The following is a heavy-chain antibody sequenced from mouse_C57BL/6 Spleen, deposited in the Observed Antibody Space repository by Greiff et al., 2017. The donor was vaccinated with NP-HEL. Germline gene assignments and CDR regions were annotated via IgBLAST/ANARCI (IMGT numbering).Heavy chain of an antibody. CDR3: ARERELGRFAY. D-gene: IGHD4-1*01. V-gene: IGHV1-82*01. CDR1: GYAFSSSW. Sequence: QVQLQQSGPELVKPGASVKISCKASGYAFSSSWLNWVKQRPGKGLEWIGRIYPGDGDTNYNGKFKGKATLTADKSSSTAYMQLSSLTSEDSAVYFCARERELGRFAYWGQGTLVTVSA. CDR2: IYPGDGDT. J-gene: IGHJ3*01.